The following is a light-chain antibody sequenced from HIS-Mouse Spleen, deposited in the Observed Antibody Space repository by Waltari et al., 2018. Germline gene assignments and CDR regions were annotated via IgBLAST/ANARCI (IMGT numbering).Light chain of an antibody. Sequence: QSALTQRRSVSGSPGQSVTISCTGTSSDVGGYNYVPWYQQHPGKAPKLMIYDVSKRPSGVPDRFSGSKSGNTASLTISGLQAEDEADYYCCSYAGSYNWVFGGGTKLTVL. J-gene: IGLJ3*02. CDR1: SSDVGGYNY. V-gene: IGLV2-11*01. CDR2: DVS. CDR3: CSYAGSYNWV.